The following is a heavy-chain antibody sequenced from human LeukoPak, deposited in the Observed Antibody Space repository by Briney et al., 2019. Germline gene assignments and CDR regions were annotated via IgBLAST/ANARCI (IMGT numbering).Heavy chain of an antibody. D-gene: IGHD3-22*01. V-gene: IGHV4-39*01. CDR2: IYYSGST. Sequence: SETLSLTCTVSGGSISSNNYYWGWIRQPPGKGLEWIGSIYYSGSTYYKSSLKSRITISVDTSKNQFSLKLSSVTAADTAVYYCARNVTGGSSGYWRFDYWGQGTLVTVSS. J-gene: IGHJ4*02. CDR3: ARNVTGGSSGYWRFDY. CDR1: GGSISSNNYY.